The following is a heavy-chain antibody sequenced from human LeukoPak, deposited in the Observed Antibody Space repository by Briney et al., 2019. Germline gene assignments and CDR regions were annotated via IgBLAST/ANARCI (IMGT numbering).Heavy chain of an antibody. D-gene: IGHD6-19*01. Sequence: GGSLRLSCAASGFTFSSYAMHWVRQAPGKGLEWVAVISYDGSNKYYADSVKGRFTISRDNSKNTLYLQMNSLRAEDTAVYYCARSPDSSGWYLLGYWGQGTLVTVSS. J-gene: IGHJ4*02. V-gene: IGHV3-30-3*01. CDR1: GFTFSSYA. CDR2: ISYDGSNK. CDR3: ARSPDSSGWYLLGY.